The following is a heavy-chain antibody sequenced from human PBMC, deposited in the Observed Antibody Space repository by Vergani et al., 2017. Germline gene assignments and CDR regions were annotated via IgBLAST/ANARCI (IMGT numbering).Heavy chain of an antibody. J-gene: IGHJ5*02. CDR2: INHSGST. CDR1: GGSFSGYY. CDR3: ARGFLRITMVRGAPGGWFDP. D-gene: IGHD3-10*01. Sequence: QVQLQQWGAGLLKPSETLSLTCAVYGGSFSGYYWSWIRQPPGKGLEWIGEINHSGSTNYNPSLKSRVTISVDTSKNQFSLKLSSVTAADTAVYYCARGFLRITMVRGAPGGWFDPWGQGTLVTVSS. V-gene: IGHV4-34*01.